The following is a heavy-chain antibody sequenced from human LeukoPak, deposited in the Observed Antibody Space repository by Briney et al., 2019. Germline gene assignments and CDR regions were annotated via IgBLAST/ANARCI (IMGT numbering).Heavy chain of an antibody. CDR3: VRWIASGSGIYWYFDV. CDR2: IKSSSSPI. V-gene: IGHV3-48*01. J-gene: IGHJ2*01. D-gene: IGHD1-26*01. Sequence: GGSLRLSCAASGFTFSSYAMDWVRQAPGKGLEWVSYIKSSSSPIYYADSVKGRFTISRDNANNSLYLQMNSLRAEDTAVYYCVRWIASGSGIYWYFDVWGRGTLVTVSS. CDR1: GFTFSSYA.